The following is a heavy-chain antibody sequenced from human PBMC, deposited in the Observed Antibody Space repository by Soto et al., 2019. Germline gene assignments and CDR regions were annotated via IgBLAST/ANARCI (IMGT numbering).Heavy chain of an antibody. D-gene: IGHD3-16*02. J-gene: IGHJ1*01. V-gene: IGHV4-34*01. CDR2: INHSGST. Sequence: PSETLSLTCAVYGGSLSGYYWSWIRQAPGKGLEWIGEINHSGSTNYNPSLKSRVTISVDTSRNQISLNLISVTAADTAVYYCTRGSGFDNVWGTYGSSEKIHRWGQGTQVTVSS. CDR1: GGSLSGYY. CDR3: TRGSGFDNVWGTYGSSEKIHR.